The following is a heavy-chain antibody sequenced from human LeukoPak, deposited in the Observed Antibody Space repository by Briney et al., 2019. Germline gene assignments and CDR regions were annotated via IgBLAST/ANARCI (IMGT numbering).Heavy chain of an antibody. CDR1: GYTFTSYG. CDR3: ARGKAVAGTWYFQH. V-gene: IGHV1-18*01. J-gene: IGHJ1*01. D-gene: IGHD6-19*01. CDR2: ISAYNGNT. Sequence: ASVKVSCKASGYTFTSYGISWVRQAPGQGLEWMGWISAYNGNTNYARKLQGRVTMTTDTSTSTAYMELRSLRSEDTAVYYCARGKAVAGTWYFQHWGQGTLVTVSS.